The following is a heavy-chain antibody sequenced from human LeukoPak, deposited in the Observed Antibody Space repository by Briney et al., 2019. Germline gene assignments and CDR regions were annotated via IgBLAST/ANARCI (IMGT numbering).Heavy chain of an antibody. CDR3: ARARNYYDSSGYHY. J-gene: IGHJ4*02. D-gene: IGHD3-22*01. Sequence: SETLSLTCTVSGGSINSGDYYWGWIRQPPGKGLEWIGSIYYSGSTYYNPSLKSRVTISVDTSKNQFSLKLSSVTAADTAVYYCARARNYYDSSGYHYWGQGTLVTVSS. V-gene: IGHV4-39*07. CDR1: GGSINSGDYY. CDR2: IYYSGST.